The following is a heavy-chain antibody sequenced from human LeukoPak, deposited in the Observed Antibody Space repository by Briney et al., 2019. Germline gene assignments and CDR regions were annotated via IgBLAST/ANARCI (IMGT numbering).Heavy chain of an antibody. CDR3: AKYTAMVTRYYFDY. D-gene: IGHD5-18*01. V-gene: IGHV3-23*01. Sequence: GGSLRLSCAVSGFTFSSYAMSWVRQAPGKGLEGVSAISGSGGTTYYADSVKGRFTISRDNSKNTLYLQMNSLRAEDTAVYYCAKYTAMVTRYYFDYWGQGTLVTVSS. CDR1: GFTFSSYA. CDR2: ISGSGGTT. J-gene: IGHJ4*02.